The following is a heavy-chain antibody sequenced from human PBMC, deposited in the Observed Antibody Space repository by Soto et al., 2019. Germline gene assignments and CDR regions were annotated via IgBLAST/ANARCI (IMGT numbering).Heavy chain of an antibody. Sequence: SGPTLVNPTQTLTLTCTFSGFSLSTSGVGVGWIRQPPGKALQWLAVIYWNDDKRYSPSLKSRLTITKDTSKNQVVLRMTNMDPVDTATYYCVHRKCSGGSCYQLAPDYWGQGTLVTVSS. V-gene: IGHV2-5*01. CDR3: VHRKCSGGSCYQLAPDY. D-gene: IGHD2-15*01. CDR2: IYWNDDK. CDR1: GFSLSTSGVG. J-gene: IGHJ4*02.